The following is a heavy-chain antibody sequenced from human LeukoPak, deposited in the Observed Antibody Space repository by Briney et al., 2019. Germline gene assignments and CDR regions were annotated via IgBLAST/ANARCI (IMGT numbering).Heavy chain of an antibody. Sequence: GGSLRLSCAACGFTFSSYAMHWVRQAPGKGLEYVSAISSNGGSTYYANSVKGRFTISRDNSKNTLYLQMGSLRAEDMAVYYCATNYYDSSGYPPSFDYWGQGTLVTVSS. J-gene: IGHJ4*02. CDR1: GFTFSSYA. CDR3: ATNYYDSSGYPPSFDY. D-gene: IGHD3-22*01. V-gene: IGHV3-64*01. CDR2: ISSNGGST.